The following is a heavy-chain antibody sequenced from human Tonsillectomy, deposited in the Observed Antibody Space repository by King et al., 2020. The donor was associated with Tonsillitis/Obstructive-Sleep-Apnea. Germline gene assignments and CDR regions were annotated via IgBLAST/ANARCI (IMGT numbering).Heavy chain of an antibody. CDR3: SKKIWGWGWGADAFDI. V-gene: IGHV3-23*04. Sequence: EVQLVESGGGLVQPGGSLRLSCAASGFTFSSYAMSWVRQAPGKGLEWVSAISGGGGGTYYADSVKGRFTISRDNSKNTLYLQMNSLRAADTAVYYCSKKIWGWGWGADAFDIWGQGTMVTVSS. CDR2: ISGGGGGT. D-gene: IGHD3-16*01. J-gene: IGHJ3*02. CDR1: GFTFSSYA.